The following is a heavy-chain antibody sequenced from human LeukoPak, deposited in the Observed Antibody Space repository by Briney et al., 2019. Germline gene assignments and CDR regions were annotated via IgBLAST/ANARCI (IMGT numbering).Heavy chain of an antibody. CDR2: INHSGST. J-gene: IGHJ5*02. Sequence: SETLSLTCAVYGGSFSGYYWSWIRQPPGKGLEWIGEINHSGSTNYNPSLKSRVTISVDTSKNQFSLKLSSVTAADTAVYYCARSGFKDHFTLVPWGQGTLVTVSS. D-gene: IGHD3-16*01. CDR1: GGSFSGYY. CDR3: ARSGFKDHFTLVP. V-gene: IGHV4-34*01.